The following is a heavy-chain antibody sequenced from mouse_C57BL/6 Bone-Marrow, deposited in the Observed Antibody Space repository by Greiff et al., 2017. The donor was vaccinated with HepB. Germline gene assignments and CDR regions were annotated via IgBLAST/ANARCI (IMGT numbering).Heavy chain of an antibody. D-gene: IGHD2-1*01. Sequence: EVMLVESGGGLVQPGESLKLSCESNEYEFPSHDMSWVRKTPEKRLELVAAINSDGGSTYYPDTMERRFIISRDNTKKTLYLQMSSLRSEDTALYYCARSIYYGNGYAMDYWGQGTSVTVSS. V-gene: IGHV5-2*01. CDR2: INSDGGST. CDR1: EYEFPSHD. J-gene: IGHJ4*01. CDR3: ARSIYYGNGYAMDY.